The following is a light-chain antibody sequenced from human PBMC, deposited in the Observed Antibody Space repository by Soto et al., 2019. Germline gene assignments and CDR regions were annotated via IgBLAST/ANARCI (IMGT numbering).Light chain of an antibody. Sequence: QSVLTQPASVSGSPGQSITISCTGTSTDVGGYNYVSWYQQHPGKAPKLMISDVSNRPSGVSIRFSGSKSGNTASLTISGLQAEDEADYYCNSYSSSTTLDLFGTGTKVTVL. CDR3: NSYSSSTTLDL. CDR2: DVS. J-gene: IGLJ1*01. CDR1: STDVGGYNY. V-gene: IGLV2-14*01.